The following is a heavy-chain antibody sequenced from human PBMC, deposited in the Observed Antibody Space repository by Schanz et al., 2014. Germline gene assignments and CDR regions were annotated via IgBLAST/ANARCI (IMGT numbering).Heavy chain of an antibody. CDR1: GYTLSAYS. Sequence: QVQLVQSATQAKKPGASAKASCKASGYTLSAYSLHWLPQAPAQGLEWMGKIIPIHGIVNYAQRFQYTVRITSLNSTSTSYMELSSLRSDDTAVFYCSRCCDPADVFDIWGQGPILTVSS. J-gene: IGHJ3*02. V-gene: IGHV1-69*09. CDR2: IIPIHGIV. CDR3: SRCCDPADVFDI. D-gene: IGHD2-2*01.